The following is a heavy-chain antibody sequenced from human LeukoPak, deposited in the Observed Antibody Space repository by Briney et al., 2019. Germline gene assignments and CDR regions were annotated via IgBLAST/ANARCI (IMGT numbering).Heavy chain of an antibody. CDR2: IYYSGST. D-gene: IGHD5-12*01. CDR3: ARGWIQRHDAFDI. Sequence: PSLTLSLTCTVSGGSISSGGYYWSWIGQHPGKGLEWIGYIYYSGSTYYNPSLKSRVTISVDTSKNQFSLKLSSVTAADTAVYYCARGWIQRHDAFDIWGQGTMVTVSS. J-gene: IGHJ3*02. CDR1: GGSISSGGYY. V-gene: IGHV4-31*03.